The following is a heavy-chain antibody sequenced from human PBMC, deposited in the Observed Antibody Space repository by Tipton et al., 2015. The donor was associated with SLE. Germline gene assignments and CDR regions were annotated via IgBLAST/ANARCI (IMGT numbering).Heavy chain of an antibody. CDR1: GDSTNTYH. V-gene: IGHV4-59*01. Sequence: TLSLTCSVSGDSTNTYHWSWIRQPPGKGLEWIGNIHKGGSTDYNRSLQSRVAISLDTSRNHFSLRLTSVTAADTAVYYCAKDRCSGCRGPDYWGQGTLVTVSS. CDR2: IHKGGST. J-gene: IGHJ4*02. CDR3: AKDRCSGCRGPDY. D-gene: IGHD5-12*01.